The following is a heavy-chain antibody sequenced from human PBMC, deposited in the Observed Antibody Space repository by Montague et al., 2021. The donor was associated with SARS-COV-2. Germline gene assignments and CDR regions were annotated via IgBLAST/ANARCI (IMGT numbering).Heavy chain of an antibody. CDR1: GFRFSGNA. D-gene: IGHD2-21*02. Sequence: FLRLSCAASGFRFSGNAMSWVRQAPGKGLEWVSAIGASGNDTYYADSVRGRFTSSRDNSKNMLYLQLNSLRVEDTAVYYCAKRVVVTSYRYFDYWGQGTLVTVSS. CDR2: IGASGNDT. V-gene: IGHV3-23*01. CDR3: AKRVVVTSYRYFDY. J-gene: IGHJ4*02.